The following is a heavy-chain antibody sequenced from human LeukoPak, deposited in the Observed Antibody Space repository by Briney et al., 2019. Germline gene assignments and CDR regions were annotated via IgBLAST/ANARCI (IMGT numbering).Heavy chain of an antibody. J-gene: IGHJ1*01. Sequence: GGSLRLSCAASGFTFSSYAMHWVRQAPGKGLEYVSAISSNGGRTYYANSVRGRFTISRDNSKNMLFLQMGSLRPEDMAVYYCARDAPDYYGSGSYYNGFFQHWGQGTLVAVSS. CDR1: GFTFSSYA. D-gene: IGHD3-10*01. CDR3: ARDAPDYYGSGSYYNGFFQH. CDR2: ISSNGGRT. V-gene: IGHV3-64*01.